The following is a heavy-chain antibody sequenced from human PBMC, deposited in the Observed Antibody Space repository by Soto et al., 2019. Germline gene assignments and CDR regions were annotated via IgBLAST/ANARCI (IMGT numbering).Heavy chain of an antibody. CDR1: GLTFSDHY. CDR3: ATGHNVYRT. Sequence: PGGSLRLSCAASGLTFSDHYMSWIRQAPGKGLELISYTSNSGTSTYNADSVKGRFIISRDNAKNSLYLQMNSLRAEDTAVYYCATGHNVYRTWGQGTLVTVSS. D-gene: IGHD1-1*01. CDR2: TSNSGTST. J-gene: IGHJ4*02. V-gene: IGHV3-11*01.